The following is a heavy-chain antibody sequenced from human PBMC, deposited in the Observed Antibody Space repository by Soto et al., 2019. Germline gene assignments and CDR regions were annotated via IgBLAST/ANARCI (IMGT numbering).Heavy chain of an antibody. J-gene: IGHJ5*02. CDR3: TRRGRQSANWFDP. V-gene: IGHV1-69*06. CDR1: GGTFNSFS. Sequence: QVQLVQSGAEVKTPGSSVEVSCRASGGTFNSFSIDWVRQAPGQGLEWMGGIIPMSGRPNYAQRFQGRVTFSADKSTNTIYMEVNSLTYEDTAVYYCTRRGRQSANWFDPWGQGTLVTVSS. CDR2: IIPMSGRP.